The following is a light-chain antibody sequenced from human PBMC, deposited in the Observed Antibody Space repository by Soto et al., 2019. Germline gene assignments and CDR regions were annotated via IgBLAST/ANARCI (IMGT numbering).Light chain of an antibody. V-gene: IGKV1-5*01. J-gene: IGKJ1*01. CDR2: DAS. Sequence: IPWCVCHCTMSWSAWDQQKPGKAPKLLIYDASSLERGVPSRFSGSGSGTEFTLTISSLQPDPFTSYNCHHYNYYSQPFGEGTKVDVK. CDR3: HHYNYYSQP. CDR1: HCTMSW.